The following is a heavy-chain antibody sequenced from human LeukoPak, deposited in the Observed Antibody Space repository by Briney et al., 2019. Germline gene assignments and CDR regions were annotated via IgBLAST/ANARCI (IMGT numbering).Heavy chain of an antibody. J-gene: IGHJ5*02. Sequence: GGSLRLFCAASGFTLCDYAMHWARHAPGKGLEGVSGISWNSGSIGYVDSVKGRFTISRDNAKKSLYLQMNSLRAEDTALYYCAKSRGRNGYCSGGRCLQRPIAPSAQGTLVTVSS. CDR1: GFTLCDYA. CDR2: ISWNSGSI. D-gene: IGHD2-15*01. V-gene: IGHV3-9*01. CDR3: AKSRGRNGYCSGGRCLQRPIAP.